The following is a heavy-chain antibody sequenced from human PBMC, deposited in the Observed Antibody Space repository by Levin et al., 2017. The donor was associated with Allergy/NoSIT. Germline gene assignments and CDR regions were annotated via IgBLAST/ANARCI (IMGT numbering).Heavy chain of an antibody. D-gene: IGHD3-10*01. CDR1: GFTFDDYA. Sequence: GGSLRLSCAASGFTFDDYAMHWVRQAPGKGLEWVSGISWNSGSIGYADSVKGRFTISRDNAKNSLYLQMNSLRTEDTALYYCARDNIGLPDAFDRWGQGTMVSVSS. V-gene: IGHV3-9*01. J-gene: IGHJ3*02. CDR2: ISWNSGSI. CDR3: ARDNIGLPDAFDR.